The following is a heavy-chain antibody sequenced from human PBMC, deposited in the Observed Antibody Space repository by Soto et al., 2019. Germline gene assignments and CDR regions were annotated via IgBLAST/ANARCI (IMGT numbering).Heavy chain of an antibody. Sequence: PGGSLRLSCAASGFTFSSYSMNWVRQAPGKGLEWVSSISSSSSYIYYADSVKGRFTISGDNAKNSLYLQMNSLRAEDTAVYYCAREAQYYDILTAYYQYYFDIWGQGTMVTVSS. CDR1: GFTFSSYS. J-gene: IGHJ3*02. CDR2: ISSSSSYI. D-gene: IGHD3-9*01. V-gene: IGHV3-21*01. CDR3: AREAQYYDILTAYYQYYFDI.